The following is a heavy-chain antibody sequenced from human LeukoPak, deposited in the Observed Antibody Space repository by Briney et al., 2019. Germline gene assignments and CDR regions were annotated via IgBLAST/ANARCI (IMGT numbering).Heavy chain of an antibody. CDR1: GGSINSYY. Sequence: PSETLSLTCTVSGGSINSYYWSWIRQPPGTGLEWIGYIHYSGSTNYNPSLKSRVTISVDTSKNQFSLKLSSVTAADTAVYYCARGLATELDYWGQGTLVTVSS. V-gene: IGHV4-59*12. CDR3: ARGLATELDY. J-gene: IGHJ4*02. CDR2: IHYSGST. D-gene: IGHD3-10*01.